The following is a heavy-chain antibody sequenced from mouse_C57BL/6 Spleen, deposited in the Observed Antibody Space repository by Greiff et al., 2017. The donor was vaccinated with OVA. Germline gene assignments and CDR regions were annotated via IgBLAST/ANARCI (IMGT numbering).Heavy chain of an antibody. CDR3: ARPYYGSSYDMDY. V-gene: IGHV5-17*01. CDR2: ISSGSSTI. CDR1: GFTFSDYG. D-gene: IGHD1-1*01. Sequence: DVMLVESGGGLVKPGGSLKLSCAASGFTFSDYGMHWVRQAPEKGLEWVAYISSGSSTIYYADTVKGRYTISRDNAKNTLFLQMTSLRSEDTAMYYCARPYYGSSYDMDYWGKGTSVTVAS. J-gene: IGHJ4*01.